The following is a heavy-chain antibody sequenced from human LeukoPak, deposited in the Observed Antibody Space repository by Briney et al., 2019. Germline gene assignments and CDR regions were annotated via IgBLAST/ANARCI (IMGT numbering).Heavy chain of an antibody. CDR2: INPSGGST. J-gene: IGHJ4*02. CDR3: ARDRNYGDYSRVCMVY. D-gene: IGHD4-17*01. Sequence: ASVKVSCKASGYTFTSYYMHWVRQAPGQGLEWMGIINPSGGSTSYAQKFQGRVTMTRDTSTSTVYMELSSLRSEDTAVYYCARDRNYGDYSRVCMVYWGQGTLVTVSS. CDR1: GYTFTSYY. V-gene: IGHV1-46*01.